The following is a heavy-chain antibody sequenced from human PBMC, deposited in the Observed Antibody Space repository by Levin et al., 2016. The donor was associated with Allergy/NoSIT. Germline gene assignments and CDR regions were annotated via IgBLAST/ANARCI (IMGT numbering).Heavy chain of an antibody. D-gene: IGHD2-2*01. CDR2: ISYDGSNK. Sequence: GGSLRLSCAASGFTFSSYGMHWVRQAPGKGLEWVAVISYDGSNKYYADSVKGRFTISRDNSKNTLYLQMNSLRAEDTAVYYCAILQLLLSRGPDAFDIWGQGTMVTVSS. CDR1: GFTFSSYG. J-gene: IGHJ3*02. V-gene: IGHV3-30*03. CDR3: AILQLLLSRGPDAFDI.